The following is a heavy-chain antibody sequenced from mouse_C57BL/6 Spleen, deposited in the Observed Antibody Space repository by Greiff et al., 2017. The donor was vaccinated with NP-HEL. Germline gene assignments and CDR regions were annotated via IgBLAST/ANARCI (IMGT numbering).Heavy chain of an antibody. J-gene: IGHJ2*01. Sequence: QVQLQQSGPELVKPGASVTLSCKASGYAFSSSWMNWVKQRPGKGLEWIGRIYPGDGDTNYNGKFKGNSTLTADKSSSTAYMQLSILTSDDSAVYFCAIVGIYYEYDGYYFDYWGQGTTLTVSS. V-gene: IGHV1-82*01. CDR3: AIVGIYYEYDGYYFDY. CDR2: IYPGDGDT. D-gene: IGHD2-4*01. CDR1: GYAFSSSW.